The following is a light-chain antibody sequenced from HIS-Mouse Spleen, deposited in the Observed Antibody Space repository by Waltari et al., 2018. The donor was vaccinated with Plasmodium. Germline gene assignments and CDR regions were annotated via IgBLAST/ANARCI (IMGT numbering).Light chain of an antibody. J-gene: IGKJ3*01. Sequence: DIVMTQSPATLSVSQGARATLSCRPSQSVRSNVAWYQKKPGPAPRRLIYGASTRATGSPARVSGSGSGTEFTLTISSLQSEDFAVYYCQQYNNGSFTFGPGTKVDIK. V-gene: IGKV3-15*01. CDR3: QQYNNGSFT. CDR2: GAS. CDR1: QSVRSN.